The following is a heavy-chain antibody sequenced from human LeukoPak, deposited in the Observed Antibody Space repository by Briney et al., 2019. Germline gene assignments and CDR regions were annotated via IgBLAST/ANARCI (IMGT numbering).Heavy chain of an antibody. CDR1: GFTFSTYW. CDR2: IKQDGSEK. J-gene: IGHJ4*02. Sequence: GGSLRLSCAASGFTFSTYWMSWVRQAPGKGLEWVANIKQDGSEKYYMDSVKGRFTISRDNARNSLYLQMNSLRAEDTAVYYCASRAHFWSGPGGWGQGTLVTVSS. V-gene: IGHV3-7*01. CDR3: ASRAHFWSGPGG. D-gene: IGHD3-3*02.